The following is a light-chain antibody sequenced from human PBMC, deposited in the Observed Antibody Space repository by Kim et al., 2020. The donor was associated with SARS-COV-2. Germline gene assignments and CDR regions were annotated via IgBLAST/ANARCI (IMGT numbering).Light chain of an antibody. V-gene: IGLV3-19*01. CDR1: SRRSYY. CDR3: ISRDSSGDHLV. CDR2: GKN. J-gene: IGLJ2*01. Sequence: ALGQTVRITCQGDSRRSYYASWYQQKPGQAPVLVIYGKNNRPSGIPDRFSGSSSGNTASLTITGAQAEDEADYYCISRDSSGDHLVFGGGTKLTVL.